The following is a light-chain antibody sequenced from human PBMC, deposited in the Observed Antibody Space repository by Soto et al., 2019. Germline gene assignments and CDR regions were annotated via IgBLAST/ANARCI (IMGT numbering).Light chain of an antibody. CDR1: QSISSW. CDR2: DAS. J-gene: IGKJ4*01. V-gene: IGKV1-5*01. Sequence: DIQMTQSPSTLSASVGDRVTITCRASQSISSWLVWYQQKPGIAAKLLIYDASSLESGVPSRVSGTGAGTEFTLTISSLQPDDCATYYCQQYNSYSPPTFGVGTKVEIK. CDR3: QQYNSYSPPT.